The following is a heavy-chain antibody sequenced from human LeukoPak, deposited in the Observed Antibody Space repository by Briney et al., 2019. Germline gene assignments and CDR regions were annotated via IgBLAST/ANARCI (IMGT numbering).Heavy chain of an antibody. CDR1: GYTFTSYY. D-gene: IGHD1-1*01. J-gene: IGHJ4*02. V-gene: IGHV1-46*01. Sequence: ASVKVSCKASGYTFTSYYMHWVRQAPGQGLEWMGIINPSGGSTSYAQKFQGRVTMTTDKSTSTAYMELSSLRSEDTAVYYCARGGESTTTHLVVDYWGQGTLVTVSS. CDR3: ARGGESTTTHLVVDY. CDR2: INPSGGST.